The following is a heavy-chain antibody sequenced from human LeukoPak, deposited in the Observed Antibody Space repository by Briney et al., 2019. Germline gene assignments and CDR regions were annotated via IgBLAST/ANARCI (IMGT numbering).Heavy chain of an antibody. CDR3: ASGYYDSSGYYYYDY. CDR1: GYTFTSYG. D-gene: IGHD3-22*01. V-gene: IGHV1-18*01. CDR2: ISAYNGNT. J-gene: IGHJ4*02. Sequence: ASVKVSCKASGYTFTSYGISWVRQAPGQGLEWMGWISAYNGNTNYAQKLQGRVTMTTDTSTSTAYMELSSLRSEDTAVYYCASGYYDSSGYYYYDYWGQGTLVTVSS.